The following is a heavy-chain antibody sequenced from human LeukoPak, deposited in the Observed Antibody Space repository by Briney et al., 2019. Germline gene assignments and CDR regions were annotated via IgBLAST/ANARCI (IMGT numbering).Heavy chain of an antibody. J-gene: IGHJ4*02. Sequence: SETLSLTCTVSGGSISSGSYYWSWIRQPAGTGLEWIGRIYTSGSTNYNPSLKSRVTISVDTSKNQFSLKLSSVTAADTAVYYCARDGVAAGTSFPDYWGQGTLVTVSS. V-gene: IGHV4-61*02. CDR2: IYTSGST. CDR1: GGSISSGSYY. CDR3: ARDGVAAGTSFPDY. D-gene: IGHD6-13*01.